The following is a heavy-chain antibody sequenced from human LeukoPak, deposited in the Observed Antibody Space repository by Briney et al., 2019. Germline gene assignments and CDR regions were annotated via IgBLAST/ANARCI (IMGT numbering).Heavy chain of an antibody. CDR2: INAGNGNT. D-gene: IGHD5-12*01. CDR3: ARDVGYSGYDWMSYYFDY. CDR1: GYTFTSYA. V-gene: IGHV1-3*01. Sequence: ASVKVSCKASGYTFTSYAMHWVRQAPGQRLEWMGWINAGNGNTKYSQKFQGRVTITRDTSASAACMELSSLRSEDTAVYYCARDVGYSGYDWMSYYFDYWGQGTLVTVSS. J-gene: IGHJ4*02.